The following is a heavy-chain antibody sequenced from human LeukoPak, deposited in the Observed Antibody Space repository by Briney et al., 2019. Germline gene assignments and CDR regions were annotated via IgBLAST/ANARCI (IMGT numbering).Heavy chain of an antibody. CDR2: IIHSGST. V-gene: IGHV4-34*01. CDR1: GGSFSGYS. CDR3: ARGLTELGTAYYYYMDV. D-gene: IGHD7-27*01. Sequence: SETLYLTCAVYGGSFSGYSWSWIRQSPGKGLEWIADIIHSGSTNYNSSLKSRVTISLDTSKNQFSLNLTSVTAADTAVYYCARGLTELGTAYYYYMDVWGKGTTVIVSS. J-gene: IGHJ6*03.